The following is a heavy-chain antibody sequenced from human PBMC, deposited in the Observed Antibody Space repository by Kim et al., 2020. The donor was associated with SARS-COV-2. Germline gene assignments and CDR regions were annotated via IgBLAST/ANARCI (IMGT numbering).Heavy chain of an antibody. Sequence: ASVKVSCKASGYTFTGYYMHWVRQAPGQGLEGMGWINPNSGGSNYAQKFQGRVTMTRDTSISTAYMELSRLRSDDTAVYYCAREKTMIVVVRGAFDIWGQGTMVTVSS. CDR3: AREKTMIVVVRGAFDI. CDR2: INPNSGGS. D-gene: IGHD3-22*01. J-gene: IGHJ3*02. V-gene: IGHV1-2*02. CDR1: GYTFTGYY.